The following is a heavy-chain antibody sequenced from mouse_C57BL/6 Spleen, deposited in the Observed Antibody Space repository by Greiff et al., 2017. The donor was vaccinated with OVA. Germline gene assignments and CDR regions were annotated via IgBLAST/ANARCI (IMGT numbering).Heavy chain of an antibody. V-gene: IGHV2-5*01. Sequence: VKLVESGPGLVQPSQSLSITCTVSGFSLTSYGVHWVRQSPGKGLEWLGVIWRGGSTDYNAAFMSRLSITKDNSKSQVFFKMNSLQADDTAIYYCAKSHYYGSSYPYYAMDYWGQGTSVTVSS. CDR3: AKSHYYGSSYPYYAMDY. CDR2: IWRGGST. D-gene: IGHD1-1*01. CDR1: GFSLTSYG. J-gene: IGHJ4*01.